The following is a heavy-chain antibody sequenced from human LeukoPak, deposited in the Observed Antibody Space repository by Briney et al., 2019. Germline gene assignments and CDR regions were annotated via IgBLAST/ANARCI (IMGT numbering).Heavy chain of an antibody. Sequence: PGRSLRLSCAASGFTFSSYGMHWVRQAPGKGLEWVAVISYDGSNKYYADSVKGRFTISRDNSKNTLYLQMNSLRAEDTAVYYCAKDGEYCSGGSCPTSDAFDIWGQGTMVTVSS. D-gene: IGHD2-15*01. CDR1: GFTFSSYG. CDR2: ISYDGSNK. J-gene: IGHJ3*02. CDR3: AKDGEYCSGGSCPTSDAFDI. V-gene: IGHV3-30*18.